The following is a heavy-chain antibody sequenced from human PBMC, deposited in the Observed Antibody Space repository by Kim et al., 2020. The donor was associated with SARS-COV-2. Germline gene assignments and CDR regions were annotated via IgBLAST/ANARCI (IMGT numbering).Heavy chain of an antibody. V-gene: IGHV3-23*01. J-gene: IGHJ6*02. CDR2: ISGSGGST. CDR1: GFTFSSYA. CDR3: AKVMGGSSWYYYYYGMDV. Sequence: GGSLRLSCAASGFTFSSYAMSWVRQAPGKGLEWVSAISGSGGSTYYADSVKGRFTISRDNSKNTLYLQMNSLRAEDTAVYYCAKVMGGSSWYYYYYGMDVWGQGTTVTVSS. D-gene: IGHD6-13*01.